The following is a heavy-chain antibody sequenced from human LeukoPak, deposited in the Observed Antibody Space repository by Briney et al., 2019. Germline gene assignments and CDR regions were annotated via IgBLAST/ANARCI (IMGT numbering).Heavy chain of an antibody. CDR3: ARVGAVGYYYYYYMDV. V-gene: IGHV4-34*01. Sequence: PSETLSLTCAVYGGSFSGYYWSWIRQPPGKGLEWIGEINHSGSTNYNPSHKSRVTISVDTSKNQFSLKLSSVTAADTAVYYCARVGAVGYYYYYYMDVWGKGTTVTVSS. CDR1: GGSFSGYY. D-gene: IGHD6-19*01. J-gene: IGHJ6*03. CDR2: INHSGST.